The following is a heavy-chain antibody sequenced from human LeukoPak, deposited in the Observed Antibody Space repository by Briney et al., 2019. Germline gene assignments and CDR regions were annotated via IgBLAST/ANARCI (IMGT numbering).Heavy chain of an antibody. Sequence: GGSLRLSCAAYGFTFSNSWMTWVRQAPGKDLEWVATINPDGSKVAYVGSVKGRFTITRDNAKNSVYLQMSSLRVEETGVFYCARDRGYSSFDYWGQGALVAVSS. CDR2: INPDGSKV. CDR3: ARDRGYSSFDY. V-gene: IGHV3-7*01. CDR1: GFTFSNSW. J-gene: IGHJ4*02. D-gene: IGHD2-15*01.